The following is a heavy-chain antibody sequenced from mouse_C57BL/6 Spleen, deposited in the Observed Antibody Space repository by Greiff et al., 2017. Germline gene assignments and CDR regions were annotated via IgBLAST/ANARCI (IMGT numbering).Heavy chain of an antibody. CDR2: IYIGNGYT. D-gene: IGHD1-1*01. J-gene: IGHJ1*03. CDR1: GYTFTSYG. V-gene: IGHV1-58*01. CDR3: ARGHYGSSYGWYFDV. Sequence: EVMLVESGAELVRPGSSVKMSCKTSGYTFTSYGINWVKQRPGQGLEWIGYIYIGNGYTEYNEKFKGKATLTSDTSSSTAYMQLSSLTSEDSAIYFCARGHYGSSYGWYFDVWGTGTTVTVSS.